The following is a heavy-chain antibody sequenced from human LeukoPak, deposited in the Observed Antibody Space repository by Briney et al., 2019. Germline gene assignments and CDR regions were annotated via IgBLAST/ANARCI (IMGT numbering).Heavy chain of an antibody. CDR1: GYSFTSYW. V-gene: IGHV5-51*01. CDR3: ARHGTRGYSYGWVHY. D-gene: IGHD5-18*01. Sequence: GESLKISCKGSGYSFTSYWIGWVRQMPGKGLEWMGIIYPGDSDTRYSPSFQGQVTISADKSISTAYLPWSSLKASDTAMYYCARHGTRGYSYGWVHYWGQGTLVTVSS. J-gene: IGHJ4*02. CDR2: IYPGDSDT.